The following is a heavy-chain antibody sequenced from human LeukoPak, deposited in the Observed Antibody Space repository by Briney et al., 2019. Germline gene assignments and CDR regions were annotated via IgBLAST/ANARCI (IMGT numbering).Heavy chain of an antibody. CDR3: ASLNYYDSSGSIDY. D-gene: IGHD3-22*01. V-gene: IGHV4-59*01. J-gene: IGHJ4*02. Sequence: AETLSLTCTVSGGSISSYYWSWIRQPPGKGLEWIGYIYYSGSTNYNPSLKSRVTISVDTSKNQFSLKLSSVTAADAALYYCASLNYYDSSGSIDYWGQGTLVTVSS. CDR2: IYYSGST. CDR1: GGSISSYY.